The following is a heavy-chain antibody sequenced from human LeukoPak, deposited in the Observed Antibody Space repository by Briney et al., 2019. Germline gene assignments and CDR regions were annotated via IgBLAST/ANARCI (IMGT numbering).Heavy chain of an antibody. CDR3: ARDIVAAGLFFDY. V-gene: IGHV3-21*05. D-gene: IGHD6-13*01. J-gene: IGHJ4*02. Sequence: GGSLRLSCAASGFTFSSYGMHWVRQAPGKGLEWVSYIRGSGGDIHYADSVKGRFTISRDNAKSSLYLQMNSLRAEDTAVYYCARDIVAAGLFFDYWGQGTLVTVSS. CDR1: GFTFSSYG. CDR2: IRGSGGDI.